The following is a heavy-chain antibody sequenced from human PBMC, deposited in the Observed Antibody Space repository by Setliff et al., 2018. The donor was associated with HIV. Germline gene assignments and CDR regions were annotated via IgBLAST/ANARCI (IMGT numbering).Heavy chain of an antibody. Sequence: ETLSLTCTVSGGSINNPNFYWGWIRQSPGKGLEWIGNVYHTGTTYYKPSLKSRVTISLDRFKNQFSLKLTSVTAADTAVYYCASRVPAARHFDYWGQGTLVTVSS. CDR2: VYHTGTT. D-gene: IGHD2-2*01. CDR1: GGSINNPNFY. J-gene: IGHJ4*02. V-gene: IGHV4-39*07. CDR3: ASRVPAARHFDY.